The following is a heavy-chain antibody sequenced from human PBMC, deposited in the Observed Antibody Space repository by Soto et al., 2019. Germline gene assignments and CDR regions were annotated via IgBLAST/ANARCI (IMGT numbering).Heavy chain of an antibody. CDR1: GYTFTCYY. J-gene: IGHJ4*02. D-gene: IGHD3-16*02. CDR3: ARSSPFYDYIWGSYRPGVPFDY. CDR2: INPNSGGT. V-gene: IGHV1-2*04. Sequence: ASVKVSCKASGYTFTCYYMHWVRQAPGQGLEWMGWINPNSGGTNYAQKFQGWVTMTRDTSISTAYMELSRLRSDDTAVYYCARSSPFYDYIWGSYRPGVPFDYWGQGTLVTVSS.